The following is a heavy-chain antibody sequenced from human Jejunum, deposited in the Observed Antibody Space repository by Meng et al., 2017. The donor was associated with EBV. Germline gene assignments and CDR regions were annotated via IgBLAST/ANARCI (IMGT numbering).Heavy chain of an antibody. CDR1: GYSMGNSNC. J-gene: IGHJ4*02. CDR3: AKRMPGTGFDY. V-gene: IGHV4-28*01. D-gene: IGHD1-1*01. Sequence: RLHDLCPGRVKPSDPLSPTCAFPGYSMGNSNCWGWIRQHPGKGLEWIGYIYYTGTTYYNPSLKSRVTMSIDTSKNHFSLKLTSVTTMDTAVYYCAKRMPGTGFDYWGQGTLVTVSS. CDR2: IYYTGTT.